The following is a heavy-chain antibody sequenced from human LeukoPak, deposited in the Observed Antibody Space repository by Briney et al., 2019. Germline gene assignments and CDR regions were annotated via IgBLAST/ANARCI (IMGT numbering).Heavy chain of an antibody. D-gene: IGHD2/OR15-2a*01. CDR2: IYYSGST. CDR3: ARDLSTGVFDY. V-gene: IGHV4-59*12. J-gene: IGHJ4*02. CDR1: GGSISSYY. Sequence: SETLSLTCTVSGGSISSYYWSWIRQPPGKGLEWIGYIYYSGSTNYNPSLKSRVTMSVDTSKNQFSLKLSSVTAADTAVYYCARDLSTGVFDYWGQGTLVTVSS.